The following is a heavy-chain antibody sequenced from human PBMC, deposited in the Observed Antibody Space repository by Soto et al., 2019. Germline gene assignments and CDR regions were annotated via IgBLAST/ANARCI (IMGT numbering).Heavy chain of an antibody. V-gene: IGHV1-46*01. Sequence: ASVKVSCKAFGYTFTIYYIHCVRQAPGQVLEWMGVINTSGGSPTYAQKFQDRVTMTRDTSTSTVYMELSSLRSEDTAVYYCARGGRHSDYYYYYGMDVWGQGTTVTVSS. CDR3: ARGGRHSDYYYYYGMDV. CDR1: GYTFTIYY. D-gene: IGHD6-25*01. CDR2: INTSGGSP. J-gene: IGHJ6*02.